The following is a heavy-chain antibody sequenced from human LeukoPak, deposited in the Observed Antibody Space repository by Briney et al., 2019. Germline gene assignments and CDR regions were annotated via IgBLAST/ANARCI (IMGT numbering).Heavy chain of an antibody. J-gene: IGHJ5*02. CDR1: GGSFSGYY. D-gene: IGHD3-10*01. Sequence: SETLSLTCAVYGGSFSGYYWSWIRQPPGKGLEWIGEINHSGSTIYNPSLKSRVTISVDTSKDQFSLKLSPVTAADTAVYFCARDCTSGSYYHTLCDPWGQGALVTVSS. CDR2: INHSGST. V-gene: IGHV4-34*01. CDR3: ARDCTSGSYYHTLCDP.